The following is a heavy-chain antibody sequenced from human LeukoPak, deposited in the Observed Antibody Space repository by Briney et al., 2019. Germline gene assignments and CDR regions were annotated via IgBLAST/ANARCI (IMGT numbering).Heavy chain of an antibody. V-gene: IGHV1-2*02. CDR1: GYTFTGYY. Sequence: ASVKVSCKASGYTFTGYYMHWVRQAPGQGLEWMGWIYPNSGATNYAQKFQGRVTMTRDTSISTAYMELSRLRSDDTAVYYCARGGRVFWSGYFYYFDYWGQGTLVTVSS. CDR3: ARGGRVFWSGYFYYFDY. CDR2: IYPNSGAT. D-gene: IGHD3-3*01. J-gene: IGHJ4*02.